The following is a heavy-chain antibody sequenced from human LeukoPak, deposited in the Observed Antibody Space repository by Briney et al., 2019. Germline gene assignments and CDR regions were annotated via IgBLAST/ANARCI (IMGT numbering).Heavy chain of an antibody. CDR3: AREAEYPYNWFDP. CDR2: IIPIFGTA. J-gene: IGHJ5*02. Sequence: GASVKVSCKASGGTFSSYAISWVRQAPGQGLEWMGRIIPIFGTANYAQKFQGRVTITTGESTSTAYMELSSLRSEDTAVYYCAREAEYPYNWFDPWGQGTLVTVSS. D-gene: IGHD2-2*01. CDR1: GGTFSSYA. V-gene: IGHV1-69*05.